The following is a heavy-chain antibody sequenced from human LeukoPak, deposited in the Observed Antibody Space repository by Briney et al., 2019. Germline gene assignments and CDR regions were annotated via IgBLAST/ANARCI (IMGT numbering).Heavy chain of an antibody. V-gene: IGHV1-46*01. CDR1: GYTVTSDY. Sequence: ASVKVSCKASGYTVTSDYIHWVRQAPGQGLEWMGIINPNNGATTYAQKFQGRVTMTSDMSTSTVYMELSSLRSEDTAVYFCAREYSPSCLDHWGQGTLVTVSS. D-gene: IGHD6-13*01. J-gene: IGHJ4*02. CDR3: AREYSPSCLDH. CDR2: INPNNGAT.